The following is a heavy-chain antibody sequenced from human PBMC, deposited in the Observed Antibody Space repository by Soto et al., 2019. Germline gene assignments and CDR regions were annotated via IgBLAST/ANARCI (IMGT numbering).Heavy chain of an antibody. CDR1: GGSISSSSYY. CDR3: ARRAVVITHREYYFDY. Sequence: SETLSLTCTVSGGSISSSSYYWGWIRQPPGKGLEWIGSIYYSGSTYYNPSLKSRVTISVDTSKNQFSLKLSSVTAADTAVYYCARRAVVITHREYYFDYWGQGTLVTVSS. V-gene: IGHV4-39*01. J-gene: IGHJ4*02. CDR2: IYYSGST. D-gene: IGHD3-22*01.